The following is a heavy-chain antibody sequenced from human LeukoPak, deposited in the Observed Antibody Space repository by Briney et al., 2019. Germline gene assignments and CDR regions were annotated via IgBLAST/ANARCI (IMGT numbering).Heavy chain of an antibody. D-gene: IGHD6-19*01. CDR2: IKGKTDGGTT. J-gene: IGHJ4*02. V-gene: IGHV3-15*06. CDR1: GFTFSNAW. Sequence: GRSLRLSCVASGFTFSNAWMSWVRQAPGKGLEWVGHIKGKTDGGTTHYAAPVKGRFIISRDDSKNMLYLQMNSLKTEDTAFYYCTTDGGIAVRPLFDYWGQGTLVTVSS. CDR3: TTDGGIAVRPLFDY.